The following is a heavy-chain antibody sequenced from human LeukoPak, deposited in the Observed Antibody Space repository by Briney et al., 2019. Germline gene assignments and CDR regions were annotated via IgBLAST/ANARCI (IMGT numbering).Heavy chain of an antibody. D-gene: IGHD4-11*01. Sequence: GASLKIPCKGSGYSFTSYWIGWVRQMPGKGLEWMGIIYPGESDTKYSPSFQGQVSISADKSISTAYLQWGSLKASDTAMYYCARTHSNYMIDYWGQGTLVSVSS. V-gene: IGHV5-51*01. CDR1: GYSFTSYW. CDR2: IYPGESDT. CDR3: ARTHSNYMIDY. J-gene: IGHJ4*02.